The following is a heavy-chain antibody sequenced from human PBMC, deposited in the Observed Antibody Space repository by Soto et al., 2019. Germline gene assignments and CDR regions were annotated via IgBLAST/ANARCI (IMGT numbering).Heavy chain of an antibody. Sequence: PGGSLRLSCAASGFTFSSYSMNWVRQAPGKGLEWVSAISSSSGSTYYADSVKGRFTISRDSSKNTLYLRMNSLRAEDTAVYYCAKGNSWSPALVLDIWGQGTMVTVSS. CDR2: ISSSSGST. D-gene: IGHD1-7*01. J-gene: IGHJ3*02. V-gene: IGHV3-23*01. CDR1: GFTFSSYS. CDR3: AKGNSWSPALVLDI.